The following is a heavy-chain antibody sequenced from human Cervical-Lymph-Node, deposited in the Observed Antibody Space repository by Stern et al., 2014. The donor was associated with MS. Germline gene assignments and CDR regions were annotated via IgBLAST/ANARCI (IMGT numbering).Heavy chain of an antibody. CDR3: ARSDRLWGSFDY. V-gene: IGHV4-31*03. D-gene: IGHD3-16*01. J-gene: IGHJ4*02. Sequence: QVQLQESGPGLVKPSQTLSLTCTVSGGSISTTCYYWSWIRQHPGKGLEWIGYIHSSGSTYYIPSLKSRGTISVDTSKNQFSLKLSSVTAADTALYYCARSDRLWGSFDYWGQGSLVTVSS. CDR2: IHSSGST. CDR1: GGSISTTCYY.